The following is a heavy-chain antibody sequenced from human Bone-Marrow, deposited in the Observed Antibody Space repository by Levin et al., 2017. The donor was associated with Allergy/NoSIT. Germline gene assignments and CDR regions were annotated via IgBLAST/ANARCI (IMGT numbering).Heavy chain of an antibody. CDR3: ARDRVTTNWYFDV. V-gene: IGHV3-74*01. CDR1: GFTFSSYW. CDR2: IKRDGSST. Sequence: GGSLRLSCSASGFTFSSYWMHWVRQAPGKGLVWVSRIKRDGSSTSYADSVKGRFTISRDNAKNTLYLQMNSLRAEDTSVYYCARDRVTTNWYFDVWSRSALFTVST. J-gene: IGHJ2*01. D-gene: IGHD4-17*01.